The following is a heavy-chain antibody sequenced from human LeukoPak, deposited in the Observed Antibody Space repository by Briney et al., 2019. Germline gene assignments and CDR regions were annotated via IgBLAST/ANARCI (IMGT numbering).Heavy chain of an antibody. Sequence: GGSLRLSCAASGFTFSDYYMSWIRQAPGKGLEWVSYISSSGSTIYYADSVKGRFTISRDNAKNSLYLQMNSLRAEDTAVYYCARDRRVWYSSSPGFDYWGQGTLVTVSS. CDR1: GFTFSDYY. V-gene: IGHV3-11*01. J-gene: IGHJ4*02. CDR3: ARDRRVWYSSSPGFDY. CDR2: ISSSGSTI. D-gene: IGHD6-6*01.